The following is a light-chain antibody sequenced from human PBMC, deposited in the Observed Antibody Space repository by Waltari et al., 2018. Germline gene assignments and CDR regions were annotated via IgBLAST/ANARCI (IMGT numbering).Light chain of an antibody. V-gene: IGLV1-44*01. CDR2: SNN. J-gene: IGLJ2*01. CDR1: SSNIGSNT. CDR3: AAWDDSLNVVV. Sequence: QSVLTQPPSASGTPGQRVTISCSGSSSNIGSNTVNWYQKLPGTPPKLLPYSNNQRPSGVPDRFSGSKSGNSAALAISGLQSEDEADYYCAAWDDSLNVVVFGGGTKLTVL.